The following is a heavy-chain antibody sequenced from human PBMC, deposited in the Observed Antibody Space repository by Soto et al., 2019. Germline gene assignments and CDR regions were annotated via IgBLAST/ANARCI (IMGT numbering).Heavy chain of an antibody. Sequence: GGSLRLSCAASGFTFSSYSMNWVRRAPGKGLEWVSSISSSSSYIYYADSVKGRFTISRDNAKNSLYLQMNSLRAEDTAVYYCARDIITAARLGFDYWGQGTLVTVSS. J-gene: IGHJ4*02. CDR3: ARDIITAARLGFDY. D-gene: IGHD6-6*01. CDR2: ISSSSSYI. V-gene: IGHV3-21*01. CDR1: GFTFSSYS.